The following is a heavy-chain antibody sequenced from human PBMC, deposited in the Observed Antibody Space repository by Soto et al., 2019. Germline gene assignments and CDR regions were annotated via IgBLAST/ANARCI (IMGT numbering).Heavy chain of an antibody. V-gene: IGHV3-15*01. CDR2: IKSKTDGGTT. J-gene: IGHJ4*02. CDR3: TTDVTLYYFDY. D-gene: IGHD2-21*02. Sequence: EVQLVESGGGLVKPGGSLRLSCAASGFIFSNAWMSWVRQAPGKGLEWVGRIKSKTDGGTTDYAAPVKGRFTISRDDSKNTLYLQMNSLKTEDTAVYYCTTDVTLYYFDYWGQGTLVTVSS. CDR1: GFIFSNAW.